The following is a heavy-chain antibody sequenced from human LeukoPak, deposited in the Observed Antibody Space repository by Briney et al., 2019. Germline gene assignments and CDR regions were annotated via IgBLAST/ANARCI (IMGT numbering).Heavy chain of an antibody. D-gene: IGHD3-10*01. CDR3: AKDDAWLRFGE. Sequence: GGSLRLSCAATGFTFSNHGMNWVRQAPGKGLEWVSGISPSGDITYYADSVKGRFTISRDNSKNTLYLEVISLTAEDTAVYYCAKDDAWLRFGEWSQGTLVTVSS. CDR2: ISPSGDIT. CDR1: GFTFSNHG. J-gene: IGHJ4*02. V-gene: IGHV3-23*01.